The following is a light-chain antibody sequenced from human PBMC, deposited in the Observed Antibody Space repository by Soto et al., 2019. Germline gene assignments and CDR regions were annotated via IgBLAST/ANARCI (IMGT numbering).Light chain of an antibody. J-gene: IGLJ3*02. CDR3: SSYARGSRA. V-gene: IGLV2-8*01. Sequence: QSALTQPPSASGSPGQSVTFSCTGTSSDIGDYNYVSWYQQHPGKAPKLMIYEVTKRPSGVPDRFSGSKSGNTASLTVSGLQADDEADYYCSSYARGSRAFGGGTKVTVL. CDR1: SSDIGDYNY. CDR2: EVT.